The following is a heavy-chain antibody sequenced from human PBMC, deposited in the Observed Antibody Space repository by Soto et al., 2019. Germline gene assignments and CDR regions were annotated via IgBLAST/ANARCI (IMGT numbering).Heavy chain of an antibody. J-gene: IGHJ4*02. V-gene: IGHV4-61*01. D-gene: IGHD1-26*01. CDR3: ARDDGSYFDY. CDR1: GDSVTSGSYY. CDR2: IYYSGST. Sequence: SETLSLTCTISGDSVTSGSYYWSWIRQPPGKGLEWIGYIYYSGSTNYNPSLKSRVTISLDTSKNQFSLKLSSVTAADTAVYYCARDDGSYFDYWGQGTPVTVSS.